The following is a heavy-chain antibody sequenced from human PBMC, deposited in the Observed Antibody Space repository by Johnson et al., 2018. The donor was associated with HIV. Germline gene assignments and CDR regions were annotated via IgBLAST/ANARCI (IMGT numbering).Heavy chain of an antibody. CDR1: GFSFSTYD. CDR3: ARACRDGYTCDVYDI. V-gene: IGHV3-13*01. CDR2: IGTGGDT. D-gene: IGHD5-24*01. J-gene: IGHJ3*02. Sequence: VQLVESGGGLIQPGGSLRISCAASGFSFSTYDMHWVRQPTGKGLEWVSGIGTGGDTYYPDSVKGRFTISRENAKNSLYLQMNSLRVEDTAIYYCARACRDGYTCDVYDIWGQGTLVTVSS.